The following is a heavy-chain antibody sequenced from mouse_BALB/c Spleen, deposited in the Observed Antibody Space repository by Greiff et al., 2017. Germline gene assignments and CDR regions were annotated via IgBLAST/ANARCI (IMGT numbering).Heavy chain of an antibody. J-gene: IGHJ4*01. Sequence: QVQLKQSGPGLVAPSQSLSITCTVSGFSLTSYGVHWVRQPPGKGLEWLGVIWAGGSTNYNSALMSRLSISKDNSKSQVFLKMNSLQTDDTAMYYCARAYYGSSYAMDYWGQGTSVTVSS. CDR3: ARAYYGSSYAMDY. D-gene: IGHD1-1*01. CDR1: GFSLTSYG. CDR2: IWAGGST. V-gene: IGHV2-9*02.